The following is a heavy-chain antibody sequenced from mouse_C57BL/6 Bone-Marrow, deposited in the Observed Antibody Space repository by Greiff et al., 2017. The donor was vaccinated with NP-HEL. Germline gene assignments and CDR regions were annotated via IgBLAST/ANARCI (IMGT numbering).Heavy chain of an antibody. J-gene: IGHJ2*01. Sequence: QVQLQQSGAELMKPGASVKLSCKATGYTFTGYWIEWVKQRPGHGLEWIGEILPGSGSTNYNEKFKGKATFTADTSSNTAYMQLGSLTTEDSAIYYCARESTGVEIFDYWGQGTTLTVSS. CDR2: ILPGSGST. D-gene: IGHD4-1*02. CDR1: GYTFTGYW. V-gene: IGHV1-9*01. CDR3: ARESTGVEIFDY.